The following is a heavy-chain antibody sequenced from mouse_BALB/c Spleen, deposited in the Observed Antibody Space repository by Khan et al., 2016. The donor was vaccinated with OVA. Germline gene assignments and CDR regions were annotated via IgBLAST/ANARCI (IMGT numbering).Heavy chain of an antibody. V-gene: IGHV3-8*02. CDR2: ISYSGNT. CDR3: ACELRGFAY. D-gene: IGHD1-1*01. J-gene: IGHJ3*01. Sequence: EVQLQESGPGLVKPSQTLSLTCSVTGDSITRGYWTWIRTFPGNKLDYMGYISYSGNTYYNPSLNSRISITRDTSKNQYYLQLNSVTTEDTATYNCACELRGFAYWGQGTLVTVSA. CDR1: GDSITRGY.